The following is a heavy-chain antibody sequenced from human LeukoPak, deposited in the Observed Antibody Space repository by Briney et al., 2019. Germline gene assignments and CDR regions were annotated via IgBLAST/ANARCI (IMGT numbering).Heavy chain of an antibody. D-gene: IGHD5-18*01. CDR1: GGSFSGYY. J-gene: IGHJ3*02. CDR2: LNHRGST. CDR3: AGGYNYGSDAFDI. Sequence: SETLSLTCAIYGGSFSGYYWNWLRQPPGKGLEWIGELNHRGSTNDNPSLKSRVTMSVDTSKKQFSLKLSSVTAADTAVYYCAGGYNYGSDAFDIWGQGTMVTVSS. V-gene: IGHV4-34*01.